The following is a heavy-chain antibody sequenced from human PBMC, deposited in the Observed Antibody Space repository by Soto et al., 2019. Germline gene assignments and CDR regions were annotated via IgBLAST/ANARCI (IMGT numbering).Heavy chain of an antibody. CDR3: ARERATQSYYYYYGMDV. J-gene: IGHJ6*02. CDR2: IWYDGSNK. Sequence: QVQLVESGGGVVQPGRSLRLSCAASGFTFSSYGMHWVRQAPGKGLEWVAVIWYDGSNKYYADSVKGRFTISRDNSKNTLYLQMNSLSAEDTAVYYCARERATQSYYYYYGMDVWGQGTTVTVSS. V-gene: IGHV3-33*01. CDR1: GFTFSSYG.